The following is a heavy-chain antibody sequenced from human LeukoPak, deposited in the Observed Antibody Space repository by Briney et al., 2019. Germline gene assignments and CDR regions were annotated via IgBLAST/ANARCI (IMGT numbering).Heavy chain of an antibody. CDR3: ARGGDYYGSGSYLRDWFDP. CDR2: MNPNSGNT. D-gene: IGHD3-10*01. J-gene: IGHJ5*02. V-gene: IGHV1-8*01. Sequence: ASVKVSCKASGYTFTSYDINWVRQATGQGLEWMGWMNPNSGNTGYAQKFQGRVTMTRNTSISTAYMELSRLRSDDTAVYYCARGGDYYGSGSYLRDWFDPWGQGTLVTVSS. CDR1: GYTFTSYD.